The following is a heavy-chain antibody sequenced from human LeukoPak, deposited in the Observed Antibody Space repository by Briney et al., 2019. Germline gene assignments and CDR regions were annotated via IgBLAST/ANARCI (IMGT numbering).Heavy chain of an antibody. CDR3: AKVHYTASFPGSFPGRNYFDS. CDR2: IGARGDVT. D-gene: IGHD1-26*01. J-gene: IGHJ4*02. V-gene: IGHV3-23*01. Sequence: GGSRRLSCTVSGFAFSGYAMSWVRQAPGKGPEWVSSIGARGDVTYSADSVKGRFTISRDNSKRTLFLQMNSLRAEDTAVYYCAKVHYTASFPGSFPGRNYFDSWGQGSLVTVSP. CDR1: GFAFSGYA.